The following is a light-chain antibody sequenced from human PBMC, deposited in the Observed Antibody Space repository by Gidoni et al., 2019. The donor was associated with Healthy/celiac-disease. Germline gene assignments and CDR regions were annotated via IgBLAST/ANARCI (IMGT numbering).Light chain of an antibody. Sequence: IVLTQSPATLSLSPGERATLSCRASQSVSSYLAWYQQKPGQAPRLLIYDASNRATGIPARFSGSGSGTDFTLTISSLEPEDFAVYYCQQRSNWPRLTLGGGTKVEIK. J-gene: IGKJ4*01. CDR2: DAS. V-gene: IGKV3-11*01. CDR1: QSVSSY. CDR3: QQRSNWPRLT.